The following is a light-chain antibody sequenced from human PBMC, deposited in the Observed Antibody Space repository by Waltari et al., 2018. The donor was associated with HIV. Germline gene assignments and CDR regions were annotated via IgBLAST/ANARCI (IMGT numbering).Light chain of an antibody. Sequence: EIVLTQSPDFQSVAPKETVPITCRASEDIGDDLHWYQQKADQSPKLLIKFASQSVSGVPSRFSGSASGTDFTLTIKSLEAEDAATYFCHQSRTLPTFGGGTKVEI. CDR3: HQSRTLPT. CDR1: EDIGDD. CDR2: FAS. J-gene: IGKJ4*01. V-gene: IGKV6-21*01.